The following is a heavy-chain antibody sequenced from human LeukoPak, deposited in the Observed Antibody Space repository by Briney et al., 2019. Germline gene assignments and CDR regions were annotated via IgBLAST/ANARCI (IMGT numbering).Heavy chain of an antibody. J-gene: IGHJ4*02. CDR3: AREKTVAGSKLFDY. CDR1: GYTFTSNY. Sequence: ASVKVSCKASGYTFTSNYMHWVRQAPGQGLEWMGRINPNSGGTNYAQKFQGRVTMTRDTSISTAYMELSRLRSDDTAVYYCAREKTVAGSKLFDYWGQGTLVTVSS. V-gene: IGHV1-2*06. CDR2: INPNSGGT. D-gene: IGHD6-19*01.